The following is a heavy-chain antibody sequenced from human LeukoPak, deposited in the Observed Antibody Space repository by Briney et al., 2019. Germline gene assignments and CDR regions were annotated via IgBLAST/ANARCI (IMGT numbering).Heavy chain of an antibody. V-gene: IGHV1-46*01. Sequence: ASVKVSCKSSGYTFANYYLHWVRQAPGQGLEWMGIINPVGGSTTYTQKFQGRVTMTRDTSTSTIYMDLSSLRSEDTAVYYCARGGSLAAAPHLYYFDYWGQGSLVTVSS. CDR3: ARGGSLAAAPHLYYFDY. J-gene: IGHJ4*02. CDR2: INPVGGST. D-gene: IGHD6-19*01. CDR1: GYTFANYY.